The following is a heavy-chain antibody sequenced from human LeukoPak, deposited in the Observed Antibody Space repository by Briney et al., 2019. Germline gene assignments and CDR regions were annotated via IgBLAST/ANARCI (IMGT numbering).Heavy chain of an antibody. Sequence: GGSLRLSCAASGFTFSSYEMNWVRQAPGKGPEWVSYISSSGSTIYYADSVKGRFTISRDNAKNSLYLQMNSLRAEDTAVYYCAREGDSSGYYDYWGQGTLVTVSS. CDR2: ISSSGSTI. D-gene: IGHD3-22*01. CDR3: AREGDSSGYYDY. V-gene: IGHV3-48*03. J-gene: IGHJ4*02. CDR1: GFTFSSYE.